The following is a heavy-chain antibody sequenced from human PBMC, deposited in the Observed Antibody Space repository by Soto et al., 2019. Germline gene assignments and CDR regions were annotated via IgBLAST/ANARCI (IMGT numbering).Heavy chain of an antibody. V-gene: IGHV1-8*01. CDR3: ASGLSDY. CDR2: MNPNSGDT. Sequence: QVHLVQSGAEVKKPGASVKVSWKASGDTFTSYDINWVRQSAGQGLEWMGWMNPNSGDTGYAQKFQGRVSMTINTSISTAYMELSSLRSEDTAVYYCASGLSDYWGQGTLVTVSS. J-gene: IGHJ4*02. CDR1: GDTFTSYD.